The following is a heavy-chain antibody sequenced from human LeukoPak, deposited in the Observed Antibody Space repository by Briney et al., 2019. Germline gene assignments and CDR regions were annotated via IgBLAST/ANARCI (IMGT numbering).Heavy chain of an antibody. J-gene: IGHJ5*02. V-gene: IGHV1-2*02. CDR1: GYTFSGYY. CDR2: INPNSGGT. CDR3: ALIGDHAWFDP. Sequence: ASVKVSCKASGYTFSGYYIFWVRRAPGQGLEWMGWINPNSGGTSYAQEFQGRVTMTRDTSITTAYMELSTLRSDDTAVYYCALIGDHAWFDPWGQGTLVTVSS. D-gene: IGHD3-10*01.